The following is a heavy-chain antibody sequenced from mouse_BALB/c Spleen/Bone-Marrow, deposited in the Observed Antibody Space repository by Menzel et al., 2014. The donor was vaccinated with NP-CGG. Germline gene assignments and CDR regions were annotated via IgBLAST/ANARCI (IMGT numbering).Heavy chain of an antibody. CDR2: IYPGNSDT. V-gene: IGHV1-5*01. CDR3: TTHARTNFDY. CDR1: GYTFSNYW. J-gene: IGHJ2*01. Sequence: VQLQQSGTVLARPGAAVKMSCKASGYTFSNYWMHWVKQRPGQGLEWIGTIYPGNSDTTYNQKFKGKAKLTAVTSTSTAYMDLSNLTNEDAAVYYCTTHARTNFDYWGQGTTLTVSS.